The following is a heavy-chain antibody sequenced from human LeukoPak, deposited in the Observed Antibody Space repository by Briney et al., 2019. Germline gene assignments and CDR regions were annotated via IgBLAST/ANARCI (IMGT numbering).Heavy chain of an antibody. CDR1: GFTFSSYS. Sequence: GGSLRLSCAASGFTFSSYSMTWVRQAPGKGLEWVSYISSSSSTIYYADSVKGRFTISRDNAKNSLYLQMNSLRAEDTAVYYCAKDRGYYDSSSPYYFDYWGQGTLVTVSS. V-gene: IGHV3-48*01. J-gene: IGHJ4*02. CDR3: AKDRGYYDSSSPYYFDY. D-gene: IGHD3-22*01. CDR2: ISSSSSTI.